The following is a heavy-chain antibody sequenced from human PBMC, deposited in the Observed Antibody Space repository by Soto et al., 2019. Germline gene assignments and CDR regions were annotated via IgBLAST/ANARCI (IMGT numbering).Heavy chain of an antibody. J-gene: IGHJ3*02. CDR2: ISWNSDNI. D-gene: IGHD4-4*01. CDR1: GFTFDDYA. V-gene: IGHV3-9*01. Sequence: GGSLRLSCAASGFTFDDYAMHWVRQAPGKGLEWVSGISWNSDNIVYTDSVKGRFTISRDNAKNSLYLQMNSLRAEDTALYYCAKDLYSNYGDAFDIWGQGTMVTVSS. CDR3: AKDLYSNYGDAFDI.